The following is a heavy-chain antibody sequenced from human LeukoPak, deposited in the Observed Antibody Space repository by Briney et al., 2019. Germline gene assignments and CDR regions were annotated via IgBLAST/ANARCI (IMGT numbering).Heavy chain of an antibody. D-gene: IGHD2-21*02. CDR3: ARGRLVVVTAIQFDC. V-gene: IGHV4-59*12. J-gene: IGHJ4*02. Sequence: SETLSLTCTVSGGSISSYYWSWIRQPPGKGLEWIGYIYYSGSTYYNPSPKSRVTISVDTSKNQFSLKLSSVTAADTAVYYCARGRLVVVTAIQFDCWGQGTLVTVSS. CDR1: GGSISSYY. CDR2: IYYSGST.